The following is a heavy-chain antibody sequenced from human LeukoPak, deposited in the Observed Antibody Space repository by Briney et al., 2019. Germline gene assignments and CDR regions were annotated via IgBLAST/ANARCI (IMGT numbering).Heavy chain of an antibody. CDR1: GFTFSSYS. Sequence: GGSLRLSCAASGFTFSSYSMNWVRQAPGKGLEWVSSISSSTTYIYYADSVKGRFTISRDNAKNSLYLQMNSPRAEDTAVYYCARARYCSSTNCYEHDYWGQGTQVTVSS. CDR3: ARARYCSSTNCYEHDY. V-gene: IGHV3-21*01. J-gene: IGHJ4*02. D-gene: IGHD2-2*01. CDR2: ISSSTTYI.